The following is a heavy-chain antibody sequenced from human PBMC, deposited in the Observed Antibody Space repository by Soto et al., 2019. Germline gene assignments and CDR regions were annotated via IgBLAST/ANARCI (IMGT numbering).Heavy chain of an antibody. CDR1: GYTFTSYY. Sequence: QVSLVQSGAEVKKPGASVKVSCKASGYTFTSYYVHWVRQAPGQGLEWMGIINPSGATTTYAQNFQGRVAMTRDTSTSTVYMELSSLRSEDTGVYYCARRDCFSSSCYFKYWGQGTLVTVSS. D-gene: IGHD2-2*01. CDR3: ARRDCFSSSCYFKY. CDR2: INPSGATT. J-gene: IGHJ4*02. V-gene: IGHV1-46*01.